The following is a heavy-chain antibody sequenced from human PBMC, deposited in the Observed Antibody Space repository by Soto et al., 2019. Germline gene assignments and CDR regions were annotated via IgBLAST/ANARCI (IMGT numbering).Heavy chain of an antibody. J-gene: IGHJ4*02. V-gene: IGHV1-18*04. CDR3: ARQYSGAYYIY. D-gene: IGHD1-26*01. CDR1: GYPFTTYG. Sequence: ASVKVSCKASGYPFTTYGINWVRQAPGQGLEWMGWINIYNGDTNYAEKVQGRVTMSTDTSTTTAYMELRSLTSDDTAVYYCARQYSGAYYIYWGQGTQVTVSA. CDR2: INIYNGDT.